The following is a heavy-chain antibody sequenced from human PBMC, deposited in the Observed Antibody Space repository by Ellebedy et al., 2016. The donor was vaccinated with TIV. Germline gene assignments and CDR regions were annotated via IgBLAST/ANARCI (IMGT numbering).Heavy chain of an antibody. J-gene: IGHJ3*02. Sequence: SETLSLTXTVSGASISSNHWCSWLRQPPGKGLEWIGEINHSGHTNYNSSLKSRVTISIDRSKNQFSLNLSSVTAADTAVYYCVRDRRTGPSSPPDGIDTWGQGTMVTVSS. CDR2: INHSGHT. D-gene: IGHD1-1*01. CDR3: VRDRRTGPSSPPDGIDT. CDR1: GASISSNHW. V-gene: IGHV4-4*02.